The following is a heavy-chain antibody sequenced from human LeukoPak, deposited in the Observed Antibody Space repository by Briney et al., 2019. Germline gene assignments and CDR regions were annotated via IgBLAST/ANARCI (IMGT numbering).Heavy chain of an antibody. J-gene: IGHJ4*02. CDR2: VYYSGTT. V-gene: IGHV4-59*11. Sequence: PSETLSLTCTVSGGSITSHYWSWIRQPPGKGLEWIGYVYYSGTTNYNPSLKSRVTISVDTSKNQFSLKLTSVTPADPAVYYCAKGRGRECHQLTPWGQGTLGTLSS. CDR1: GGSITSHY. D-gene: IGHD3-16*01. CDR3: AKGRGRECHQLTP.